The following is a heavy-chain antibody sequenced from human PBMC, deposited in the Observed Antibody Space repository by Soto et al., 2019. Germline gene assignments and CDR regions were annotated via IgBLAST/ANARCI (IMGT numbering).Heavy chain of an antibody. Sequence: GGSLRLSCAASGFTFSSYAMSWVRQAPGKGLEWVSAISGSGGSTYYADSVKGRFTISRDNSKNTLYLQMNSLRAEDRAVYYCAKPFGELPRPRQYGMDVWGQGTTVTVSS. CDR3: AKPFGELPRPRQYGMDV. CDR1: GFTFSSYA. CDR2: ISGSGGST. D-gene: IGHD3-10*01. V-gene: IGHV3-23*01. J-gene: IGHJ6*02.